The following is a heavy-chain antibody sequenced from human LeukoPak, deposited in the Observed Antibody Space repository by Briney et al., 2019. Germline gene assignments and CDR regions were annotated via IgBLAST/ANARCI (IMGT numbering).Heavy chain of an antibody. CDR1: GYTFTGYY. CDR3: ARGYLWQQPNDY. D-gene: IGHD6-13*01. Sequence: ASVKVSFKASGYTFTGYYVHWVRQAPGQGLEWMGWINPNSGGTNYAQKFQGRVTMTRDTSISTAYMELSRLRSDDTAVYYCARGYLWQQPNDYWGQGTLVTVSS. V-gene: IGHV1-2*02. CDR2: INPNSGGT. J-gene: IGHJ4*02.